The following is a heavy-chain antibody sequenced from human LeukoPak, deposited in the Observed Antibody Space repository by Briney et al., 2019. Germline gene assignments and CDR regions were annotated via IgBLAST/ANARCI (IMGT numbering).Heavy chain of an antibody. V-gene: IGHV3-74*01. Sequence: GGSLRLSCVGSGFTFSSYGMNWVRQAPGKGLVWVSFINPDGSTTNYADSVKGRFTISRDNAKNALYLQMNSLRAEDTAVYYCAKDLHYGSADYWGQGTLVTVSS. J-gene: IGHJ4*02. CDR2: INPDGSTT. CDR3: AKDLHYGSADY. D-gene: IGHD3-10*01. CDR1: GFTFSSYG.